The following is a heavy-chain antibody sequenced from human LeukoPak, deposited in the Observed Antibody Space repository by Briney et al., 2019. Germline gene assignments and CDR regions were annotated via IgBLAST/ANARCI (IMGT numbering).Heavy chain of an antibody. J-gene: IGHJ5*02. CDR3: ARDLYYDSSGYSFDP. Sequence: SETLSLTCTVSGGSISSYYWSWIRQPAGKGLEWIGRIYTSGSTNYNPSLKSRVTMSVDTSKNQFSLKLSSVTAADTAVYYCARDLYYDSSGYSFDPWGQGTLVTVSS. CDR1: GGSISSYY. CDR2: IYTSGST. V-gene: IGHV4-4*07. D-gene: IGHD3-22*01.